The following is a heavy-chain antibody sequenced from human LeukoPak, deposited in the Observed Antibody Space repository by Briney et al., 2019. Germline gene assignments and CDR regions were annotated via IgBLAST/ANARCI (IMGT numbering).Heavy chain of an antibody. CDR2: ISGRDGRT. D-gene: IGHD3-10*01. J-gene: IGHJ4*02. CDR3: AREGGLRHYFDY. V-gene: IGHV3-23*01. CDR1: GFTFSSYA. Sequence: PGGSLRLSCAASGFTFSSYAMSWVRQAPGRGLEWVSAISGRDGRTYYTDSVKGRFTISRDNSKNTLYLQMNSLRAEDTAVYYCAREGGLRHYFDYWGQGTLVTVSS.